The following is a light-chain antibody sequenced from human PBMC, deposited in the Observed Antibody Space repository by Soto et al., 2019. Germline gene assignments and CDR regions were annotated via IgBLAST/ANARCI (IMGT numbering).Light chain of an antibody. CDR3: MQALQTPRT. V-gene: IGKV2-28*01. Sequence: DIVMTQSPLSLPVTPGEPASISCRSSQSLLHSNGYNYLDWYLQKPGQSPQLLIYLGSNRASGVPDRFRCSGSGTDFTLKISRVEAEDVGVYYCMQALQTPRTFGQGTKLEIK. CDR1: QSLLHSNGYNY. J-gene: IGKJ2*01. CDR2: LGS.